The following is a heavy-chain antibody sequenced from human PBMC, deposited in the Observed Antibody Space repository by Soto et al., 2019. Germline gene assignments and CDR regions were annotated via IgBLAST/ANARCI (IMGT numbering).Heavy chain of an antibody. CDR2: IIPIFGTA. CDR3: ASGVLRMTTPMY. Sequence: ASVKVSCKASGGTFSSYAISWVRQAPGQGLEWMGGIIPIFGTANYAQKFQGRVMITADESTSTAYMELSSLRSEDTAVYYCASGVLRMTTPMYWGQGTLVTVSS. V-gene: IGHV1-69*13. D-gene: IGHD4-17*01. CDR1: GGTFSSYA. J-gene: IGHJ4*02.